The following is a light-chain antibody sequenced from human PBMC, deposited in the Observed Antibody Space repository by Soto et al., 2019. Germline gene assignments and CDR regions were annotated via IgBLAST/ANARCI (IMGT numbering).Light chain of an antibody. V-gene: IGLV2-14*03. CDR3: SSYTSSSTYV. CDR2: DVS. CDR1: SSDGGGYNY. J-gene: IGLJ1*01. Sequence: QSALTQPASVSGSPGQSITISCTGTSSDGGGYNYVSWYQQHPGKAPKLMLYDVSNRPSGVSNRFSGSKSGNTASLTISGLQAEDEAEYYCSSYTSSSTYVFGTGTKVTVL.